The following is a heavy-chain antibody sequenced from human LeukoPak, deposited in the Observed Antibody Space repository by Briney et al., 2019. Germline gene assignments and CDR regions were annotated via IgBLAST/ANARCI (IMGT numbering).Heavy chain of an antibody. J-gene: IGHJ6*03. CDR3: AKGPGGYYYMDV. CDR2: IRYDGSNK. Sequence: GGSLRLSCAASGFTFSSYGMHWVRQAPGKGLEWVAFIRYDGSNKYCADSVKGRFTISRDNSKNTLYLQMNSLRAEDTAVYYCAKGPGGYYYMDVWGKGTTVTVSS. CDR1: GFTFSSYG. V-gene: IGHV3-30*02. D-gene: IGHD3-10*01.